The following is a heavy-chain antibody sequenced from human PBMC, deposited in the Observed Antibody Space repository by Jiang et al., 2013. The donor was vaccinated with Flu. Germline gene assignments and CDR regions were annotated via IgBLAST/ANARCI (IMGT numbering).Heavy chain of an antibody. V-gene: IGHV4-34*01. Sequence: LLKPSETLSLTCAVYGGSFSGYYWSWIRQPPGKGLEWIGEINHSGSTNYNPSLKSRVTISVDTSKNQFSLKLSSVTAADTAVYYCAREPSIVVVTARYWYFDLWGRGTLVTVSS. CDR1: GGSFSGYY. D-gene: IGHD2-21*02. J-gene: IGHJ2*01. CDR2: INHSGST. CDR3: AREPSIVVVTARYWYFDL.